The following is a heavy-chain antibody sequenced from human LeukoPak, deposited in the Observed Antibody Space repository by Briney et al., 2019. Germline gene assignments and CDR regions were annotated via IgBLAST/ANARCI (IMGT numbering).Heavy chain of an antibody. V-gene: IGHV1-69*13. CDR2: IIPIFGTA. J-gene: IGHJ6*02. CDR3: GGGFIVVVPAATYYYYYGMDV. CDR1: GGTFSSYA. Sequence: SVKVSCKASGGTFSSYAISWVRQAPGQGLEWMGGIIPIFGTANYAQKFQGRVTITADESTSTAYRELSSLRSEDTAGYYGGGGFIVVVPAATYYYYYGMDVWGQGTTVTVSS. D-gene: IGHD2-2*01.